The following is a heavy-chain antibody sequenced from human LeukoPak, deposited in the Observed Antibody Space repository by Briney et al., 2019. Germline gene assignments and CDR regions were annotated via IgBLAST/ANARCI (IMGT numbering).Heavy chain of an antibody. J-gene: IGHJ4*02. CDR2: IKQDGTEK. CDR3: TRDTGCPGGTCYSFYDY. Sequence: QPGGSLRLSCAASGFTFSNYWMTWVRQAPGKGLEWVANIKQDGTEKYYVDSVKGRFTISRDNAVNSLYLQMNSLRAEDTAVYYCTRDTGCPGGTCYSFYDYWGQGTLVTVSS. V-gene: IGHV3-7*01. D-gene: IGHD2-15*01. CDR1: GFTFSNYW.